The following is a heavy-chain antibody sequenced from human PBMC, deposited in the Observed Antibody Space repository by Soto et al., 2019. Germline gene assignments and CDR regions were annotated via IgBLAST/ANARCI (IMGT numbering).Heavy chain of an antibody. V-gene: IGHV4-39*01. CDR1: GGSIRSSSYY. CDR3: ARSLEGVNWFDP. Sequence: PSETLSLTCTVSGGSIRSSSYYWGWIRQPPGKGLEWIGSIYYSGSTYYNPSLKSRVTISVDTSKNQFSLKLSSVTAADTAVYYCARSLEGVNWFDPWGQGTLVTSPQ. CDR2: IYYSGST. J-gene: IGHJ5*02. D-gene: IGHD3-3*01.